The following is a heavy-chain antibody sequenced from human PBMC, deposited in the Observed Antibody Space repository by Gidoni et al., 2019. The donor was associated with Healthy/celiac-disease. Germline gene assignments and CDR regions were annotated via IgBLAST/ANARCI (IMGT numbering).Heavy chain of an antibody. J-gene: IGHJ4*02. Sequence: QVQLQESGPGLVKPSQTLSLTCTVSGGSISSGSYYWSWIRQPAGKGLEWIGRIYTSGSTNYNPSLKSRVTISVDTSKNQFSLKLSSVTAADTAVYYCAREKYYYDSSGYYPAQGLDYWGQGTLVTVSS. CDR1: GGSISSGSYY. CDR3: AREKYYYDSSGYYPAQGLDY. V-gene: IGHV4-61*02. D-gene: IGHD3-22*01. CDR2: IYTSGST.